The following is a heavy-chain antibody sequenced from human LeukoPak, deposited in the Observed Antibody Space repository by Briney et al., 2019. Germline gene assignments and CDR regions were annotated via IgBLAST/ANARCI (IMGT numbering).Heavy chain of an antibody. CDR1: GFTVSSNY. CDR3: AGVVVGATNFDY. D-gene: IGHD2-15*01. V-gene: IGHV3-53*05. Sequence: GGSLRLSCAASGFTVSSNYMNWVRQAPGKGLEWVSVIYSGGSTYYADSVKGRFTISRDNSKNTLYLQMNSLRAEDTAVYYCAGVVVGATNFDYWGQGTLVTVSS. J-gene: IGHJ4*02. CDR2: IYSGGST.